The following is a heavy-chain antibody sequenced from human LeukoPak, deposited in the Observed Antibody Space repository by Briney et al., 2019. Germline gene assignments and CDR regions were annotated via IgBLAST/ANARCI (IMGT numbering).Heavy chain of an antibody. CDR3: ARAWTQLPARIWFGEFHPVNFDY. Sequence: SETLSLTCTVSDYSISSGYGYYWGWIRQPPGKGLEWIGNIYHSGITYYNHFNSSLKSRVTISVYTSKNQFSLKLSSVTAADTAVYYCARAWTQLPARIWFGEFHPVNFDYWGQGTLVTVSS. D-gene: IGHD3-10*01. CDR2: IYHSGIT. V-gene: IGHV4-38-2*02. CDR1: DYSISSGYGYY. J-gene: IGHJ4*02.